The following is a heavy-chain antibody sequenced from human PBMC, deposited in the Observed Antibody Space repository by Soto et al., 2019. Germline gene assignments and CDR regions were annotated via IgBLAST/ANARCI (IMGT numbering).Heavy chain of an antibody. CDR3: AGARLGYYDSSGYSPYYFDY. CDR1: GFTFSSYA. V-gene: IGHV3-23*01. Sequence: EVQLLESGGGLVQPGGSLRLSCAASGFTFSSYAMSWVRQAPGKGLEWVSAISGSGGSTYYADSVKGRFTISRHNSKNTLYLQMNSLRAEDTAVYYCAGARLGYYDSSGYSPYYFDYWGQGTLVTVSS. J-gene: IGHJ4*02. D-gene: IGHD3-22*01. CDR2: ISGSGGST.